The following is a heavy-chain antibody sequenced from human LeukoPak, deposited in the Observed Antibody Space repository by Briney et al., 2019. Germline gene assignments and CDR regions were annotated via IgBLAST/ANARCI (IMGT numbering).Heavy chain of an antibody. CDR3: ARGGYQYGNY. J-gene: IGHJ4*02. Sequence: GGSLRLSCAASGFTFSSYWMSWVRQAPGKGLEWVARIKEDGSEKYYVDAVNGRFTISRDNVKNSLYLQMNSLRAEDTAVYYCARGGYQYGNYWGQGTLVTVSS. D-gene: IGHD2-15*01. V-gene: IGHV3-7*03. CDR2: IKEDGSEK. CDR1: GFTFSSYW.